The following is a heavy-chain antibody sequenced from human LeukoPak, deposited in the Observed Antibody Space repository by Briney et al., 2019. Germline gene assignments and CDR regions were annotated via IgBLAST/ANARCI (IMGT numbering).Heavy chain of an antibody. Sequence: SETLSLTCAVYGGSFSGYYWSWIRQPPGKGLEWIGEINHSGSTNYNPSLKSRVTISEDTSKNQFSLKLSSVTTADTAVYYCARGGVRGVIIGWFDPWGQGTLVTVSS. V-gene: IGHV4-34*01. CDR2: INHSGST. CDR3: ARGGVRGVIIGWFDP. CDR1: GGSFSGYY. J-gene: IGHJ5*02. D-gene: IGHD3-10*01.